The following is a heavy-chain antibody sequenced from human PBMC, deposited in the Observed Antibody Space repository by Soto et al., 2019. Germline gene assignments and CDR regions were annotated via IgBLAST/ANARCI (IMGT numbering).Heavy chain of an antibody. CDR1: GVSISSYY. V-gene: IGHV4-59*01. J-gene: IGHJ6*02. Sequence: PSETLSLTCPVSGVSISSYYWSWIRKPPGKGLEWIGYIYYSGSTNYNPSLKSRVTISVDTSKNQFSLKLSSVTAADTAVYYCARDKQLLWFGELRPDYYYGMDVWGQGTTVTVSS. CDR2: IYYSGST. D-gene: IGHD3-10*01. CDR3: ARDKQLLWFGELRPDYYYGMDV.